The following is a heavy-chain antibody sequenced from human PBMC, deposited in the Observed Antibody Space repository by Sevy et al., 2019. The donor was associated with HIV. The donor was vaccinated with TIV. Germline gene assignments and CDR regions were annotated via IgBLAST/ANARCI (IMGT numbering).Heavy chain of an antibody. CDR2: IKSQSDGGTI. CDR1: GFTFSNAR. CDR3: ATKGGFWSGYQYFDS. J-gene: IGHJ4*02. Sequence: GGSLRLSCTASGFTFSNARMNWVRQAPGKGLEWVGRIKSQSDGGTIDYAAPVKGRFTISRDDSKNTLFLQMNSLRSEDTAVYYCATKGGFWSGYQYFDSWGQGTLVTVSS. V-gene: IGHV3-15*07. D-gene: IGHD3-3*01.